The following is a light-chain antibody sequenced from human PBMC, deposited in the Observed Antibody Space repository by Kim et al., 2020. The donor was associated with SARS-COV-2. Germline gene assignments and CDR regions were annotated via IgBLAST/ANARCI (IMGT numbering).Light chain of an antibody. J-gene: IGKJ4*01. CDR1: QNIANY. CDR2: AAS. V-gene: IGKV1-39*01. CDR3: QQGYSLPRT. Sequence: DIQMTQSPSSLSASVGDRVTITCRASQNIANYLNWFQQKPGKAPKLLIHAASSLHRGVPSRFSGSGSGTDFTLTISNLQPEDFAIYFCQQGYSLPRTFGGGTKVDIK.